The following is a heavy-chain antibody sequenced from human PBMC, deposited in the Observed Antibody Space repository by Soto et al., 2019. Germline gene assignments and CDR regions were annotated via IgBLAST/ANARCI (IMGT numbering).Heavy chain of an antibody. CDR2: ISYDGSYK. CDR1: GFTFSSYG. D-gene: IGHD3-16*01. J-gene: IGHJ4*02. CDR3: AKWNGGFDY. V-gene: IGHV3-30*18. Sequence: SLRLSCAASGFTFSSYGMHWVRQAPGKGLEWVAVISYDGSYKYYADSVKGRFTISRDHSKNTLYLQMNSLRAEDTAVYYCAKWNGGFDYWGQGTLVTVSS.